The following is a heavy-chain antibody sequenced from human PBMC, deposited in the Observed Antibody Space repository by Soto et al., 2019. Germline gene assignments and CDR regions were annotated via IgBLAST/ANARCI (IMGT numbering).Heavy chain of an antibody. CDR3: AKDATAVNGVWDPFDM. D-gene: IGHD2-8*01. V-gene: IGHV3-23*01. Sequence: EVQLLESGGGVVQPGGSLRLSCAASGFPFSAYAMSWVRQAPGKGLQWVSGVGGSDSDKHYADSVRGRFTVSRDNSKNTLYLQMNGLKADDTAVYYCAKDATAVNGVWDPFDMWGQGTEVTVSS. CDR1: GFPFSAYA. CDR2: VGGSDSDK. J-gene: IGHJ3*02.